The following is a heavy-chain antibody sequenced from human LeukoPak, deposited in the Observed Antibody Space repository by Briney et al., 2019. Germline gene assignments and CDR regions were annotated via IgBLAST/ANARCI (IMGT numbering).Heavy chain of an antibody. D-gene: IGHD3-3*01. CDR1: GYTFTSYA. Sequence: ASVKVSCKASGYTFTSYAMHWVRQAPGQRLEWMGWINAGNGNTKYSQEFQGRVTITRDTSASTAYMELSSLRSEDMAVYYCARGLSHDFWSGYPYYYYYYMDVWGKGTTVTVSS. CDR3: ARGLSHDFWSGYPYYYYYYMDV. V-gene: IGHV1-3*03. CDR2: INAGNGNT. J-gene: IGHJ6*03.